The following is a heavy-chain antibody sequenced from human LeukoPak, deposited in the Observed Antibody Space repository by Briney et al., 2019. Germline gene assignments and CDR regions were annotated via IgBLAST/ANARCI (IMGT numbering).Heavy chain of an antibody. CDR2: IYYSGST. V-gene: IGHV4-31*03. J-gene: IGHJ6*02. Sequence: PSETLSLTCTVSGGSISSGGYYWSWIRQHPGKGLEWIGYIYYSGSTYYNPSLKSRVTISVDTSKNQFSLKLGSVTAADTAVYYCARDRVWGGYTAALSYGMDVWGQGTTVTVSS. CDR1: GGSISSGGYY. D-gene: IGHD3-3*01. CDR3: ARDRVWGGYTAALSYGMDV.